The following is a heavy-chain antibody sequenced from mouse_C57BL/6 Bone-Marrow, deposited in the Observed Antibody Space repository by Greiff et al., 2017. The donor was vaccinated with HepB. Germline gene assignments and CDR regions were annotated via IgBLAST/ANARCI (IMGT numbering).Heavy chain of an antibody. CDR2: IYWDDDK. D-gene: IGHD4-1*01. J-gene: IGHJ3*01. CDR3: ARRELGRFAY. Sequence: QVTLKVSGPGILQSSQTLSLPCSFSGFSLSTSGMGVSWIRQPSGKGLEWLAHIYWDDDKRYNPSLKSRLTISKDTSRNQVFLKITSVDTADTATYYCARRELGRFAYWGQGTLVTVSA. V-gene: IGHV8-12*01. CDR1: GFSLSTSGMG.